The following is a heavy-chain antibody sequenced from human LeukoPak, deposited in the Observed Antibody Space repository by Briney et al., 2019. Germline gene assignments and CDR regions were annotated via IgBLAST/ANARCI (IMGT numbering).Heavy chain of an antibody. V-gene: IGHV3-30-3*01. J-gene: IGHJ4*02. Sequence: PGGSLRLSCAASGFTFSSYAMDWVRQVRGKGLEWVAFISSDGINKYYGDSVKGRFTISRGNSKNTLYLQMNSLRPEDTAVYYCARGTGYGVFDYWGQGTLVTVSS. CDR1: GFTFSSYA. CDR2: ISSDGINK. D-gene: IGHD4-17*01. CDR3: ARGTGYGVFDY.